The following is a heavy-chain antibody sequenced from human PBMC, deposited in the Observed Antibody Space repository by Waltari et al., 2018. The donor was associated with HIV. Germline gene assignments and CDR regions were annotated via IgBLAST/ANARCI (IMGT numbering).Heavy chain of an antibody. D-gene: IGHD3-3*01. V-gene: IGHV1-3*01. CDR3: ARGGSDYDFWSGYGEYWFDP. J-gene: IGHJ5*02. CDR2: INAGNGNT. CDR1: GYTFTSYA. Sequence: QVQLVQSGAEVKKPGASVKVSCKASGYTFTSYAMHWVRQAPGQRLEWMGWINAGNGNTKYSQKFQGRVTITRDTAASTAYMELSSLRSEDTAVYYCARGGSDYDFWSGYGEYWFDPWGQGTLVTVSS.